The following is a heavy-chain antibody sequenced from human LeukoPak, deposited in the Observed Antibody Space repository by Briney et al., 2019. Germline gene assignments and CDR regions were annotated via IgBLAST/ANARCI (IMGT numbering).Heavy chain of an antibody. V-gene: IGHV4-4*07. D-gene: IGHD6-19*01. J-gene: IGHJ4*02. Sequence: SETLSLTCTVSDGSISSYYWSWIRQPAGKGLEWIGRIYTSGSTNYNPSLKSRVTISVDKSKNQFSLKLSSVTAADTAVYYCARDSVVAGNKRALDYWGQGTLVTVSS. CDR3: ARDSVVAGNKRALDY. CDR1: DGSISSYY. CDR2: IYTSGST.